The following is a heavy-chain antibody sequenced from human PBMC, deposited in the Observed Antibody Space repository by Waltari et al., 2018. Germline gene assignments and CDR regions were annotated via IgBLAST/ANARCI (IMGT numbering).Heavy chain of an antibody. J-gene: IGHJ4*02. CDR2: IYYSGDT. V-gene: IGHV4-59*11. Sequence: QVQLQESGPGLVKPSETLSLTCTVSGGSISSHYWSWIRQPPGKGLEWNGYIYYSGDTNLHPPPKSRVTISVEKSKDQFLLKLSFVARAGTGVDYCAGVSWYSYGHLDYWGQGTLVTVSS. D-gene: IGHD5-18*01. CDR1: GGSISSHY. CDR3: AGVSWYSYGHLDY.